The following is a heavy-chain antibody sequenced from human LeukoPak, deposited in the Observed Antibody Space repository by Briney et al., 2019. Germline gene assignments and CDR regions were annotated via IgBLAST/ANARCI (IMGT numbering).Heavy chain of an antibody. J-gene: IGHJ5*02. CDR3: AREGRERITMVRGVKPNPKLTWFDP. CDR2: IYTSGST. Sequence: SQTLSLTCTVSGGSISSYYWSWIRQPAGKGLEWIGRIYTSGSTNYNPPLKRRVTMSVDTSKTQFSQTLSSVTAADTVVYYCAREGRERITMVRGVKPNPKLTWFDPWGQGTLVTVYS. V-gene: IGHV4-4*07. D-gene: IGHD3-10*01. CDR1: GGSISSYY.